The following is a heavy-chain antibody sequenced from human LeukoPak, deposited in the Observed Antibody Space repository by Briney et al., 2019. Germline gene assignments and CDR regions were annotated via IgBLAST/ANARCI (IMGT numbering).Heavy chain of an antibody. CDR3: ARGHCSGGSCYFDY. Sequence: ASVKVSCKASGGTFSSYAISWVRQAPGQGLEWMGRIIPILGIANYAQKFQGRVTITADKSTSTAYMELSSLISEDTAVYYCARGHCSGGSCYFDYWGQGTLVTVSS. D-gene: IGHD2-15*01. J-gene: IGHJ4*02. CDR2: IIPILGIA. V-gene: IGHV1-69*04. CDR1: GGTFSSYA.